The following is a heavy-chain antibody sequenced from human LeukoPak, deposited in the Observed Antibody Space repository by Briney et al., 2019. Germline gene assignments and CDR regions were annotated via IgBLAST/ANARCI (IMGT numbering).Heavy chain of an antibody. D-gene: IGHD2-15*01. V-gene: IGHV3-74*01. CDR2: INSDGSST. Sequence: PGGYLRLSCVASGFTLSGYWMHWVRQAPGRGPVWVSRINSDGSSTTYADSVKGRFTVSRDNAKNMLYLQMNSLRADDTAVYYCARDLKGGSYRNFDYWGQGTLVTVSS. CDR3: ARDLKGGSYRNFDY. J-gene: IGHJ4*02. CDR1: GFTLSGYW.